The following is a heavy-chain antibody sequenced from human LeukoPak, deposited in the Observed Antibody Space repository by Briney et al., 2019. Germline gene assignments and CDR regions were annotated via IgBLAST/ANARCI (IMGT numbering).Heavy chain of an antibody. V-gene: IGHV4-39*01. CDR3: ARLNGNYYRFDY. Sequence: SETLSLTCTVSGGSISSSNYYWGWIRQPPGKGLEWIGTIYYSGSTYYNPSLKSRVTTSVDTSRNQFSLKLSSVTAADTAVYYCARLNGNYYRFDYWGQGILVTVSS. D-gene: IGHD1-26*01. CDR1: GGSISSSNYY. CDR2: IYYSGST. J-gene: IGHJ4*02.